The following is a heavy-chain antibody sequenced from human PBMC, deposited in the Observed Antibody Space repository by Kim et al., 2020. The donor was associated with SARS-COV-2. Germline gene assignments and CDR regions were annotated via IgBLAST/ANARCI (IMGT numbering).Heavy chain of an antibody. V-gene: IGHV3-30*02. J-gene: IGHJ4*02. CDR3: VKEAAFTTIVVDYYFDY. D-gene: IGHD3-22*01. Sequence: VKGRLTNSTDNSKNTLYLQMDSLRAEDTAIYYCVKEAAFTTIVVDYYFDYWGQGTLVTVSS.